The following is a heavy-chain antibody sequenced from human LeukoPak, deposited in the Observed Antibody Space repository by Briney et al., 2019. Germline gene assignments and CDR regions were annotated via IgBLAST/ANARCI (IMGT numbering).Heavy chain of an antibody. CDR2: IYYSGST. Sequence: SETLSLTCTVSGGSISSSSYYWGWIRKPPGKGLEWIGSIYYSGSTYYNPPLKSRVTISVDTSKNQFSLKLSSVTAADTAVYYCARHVRYVSNAFDIWGQGTMVTVSS. V-gene: IGHV4-39*01. D-gene: IGHD3-10*02. CDR3: ARHVRYVSNAFDI. CDR1: GGSISSSSYY. J-gene: IGHJ3*02.